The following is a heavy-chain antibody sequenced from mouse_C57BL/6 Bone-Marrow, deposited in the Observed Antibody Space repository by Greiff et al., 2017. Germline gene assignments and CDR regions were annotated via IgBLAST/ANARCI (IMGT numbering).Heavy chain of an antibody. Sequence: QVQLKQPGAELVKPGASVKLSCKASGYTFTSYWMHWVKQRPGQGLEWIGMVHPNSGSTNYNEKFKSKATLTVDKSSSTAYMQLSSLTSEDSVVYYCAREDTTAVCYFEVWGTGTTVTVSS. CDR1: GYTFTSYW. D-gene: IGHD1-2*01. CDR2: VHPNSGST. J-gene: IGHJ1*03. CDR3: AREDTTAVCYFEV. V-gene: IGHV1-64*01.